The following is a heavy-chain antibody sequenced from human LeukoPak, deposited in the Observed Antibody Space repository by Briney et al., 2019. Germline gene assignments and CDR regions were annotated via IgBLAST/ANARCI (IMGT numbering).Heavy chain of an antibody. CDR3: ARVGGGQQLVASPLYYFDY. Sequence: SETLSLTCAVYGGSFRGYYWSWIRQSPGKGLEWIGYIYYSGSTKYNPSLKSRVTISVDTSKNQFSLKLSSVTAADTAVYYCARVGGGQQLVASPLYYFDYWGQGTLVTVSS. CDR2: IYYSGST. V-gene: IGHV4-59*01. D-gene: IGHD6-13*01. J-gene: IGHJ4*02. CDR1: GGSFRGYY.